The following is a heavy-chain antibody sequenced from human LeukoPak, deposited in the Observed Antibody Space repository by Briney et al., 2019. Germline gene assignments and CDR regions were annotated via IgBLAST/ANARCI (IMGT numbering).Heavy chain of an antibody. CDR3: ARETSGYRFYYFDY. CDR1: GGSISSYY. V-gene: IGHV4-4*07. CDR2: IYTSGST. Sequence: SETLSLTCTVSGGSISSYYWSWIRQPAGKGLEWIGRIYTSGSTNYNPSLKSRVTMSVDTSKNQFSLKLSSVTAADTAVYYCARETSGYRFYYFDYWGQGTLVTVSS. J-gene: IGHJ4*02. D-gene: IGHD3-22*01.